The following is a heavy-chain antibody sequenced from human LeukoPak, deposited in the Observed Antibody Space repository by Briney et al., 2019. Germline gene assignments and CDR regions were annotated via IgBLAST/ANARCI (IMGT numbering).Heavy chain of an antibody. CDR3: ASATTAMVYYFDY. V-gene: IGHV4-39*07. CDR2: IYYSGST. Sequence: SGTLSLTCTVSGGSISSSSYYWGWIRQPPGKGLEWIGSIYYSGSTYYNPSLKSRVTISVDTSKNQFSLKLSSVTAADTAVYYCASATTAMVYYFDYWGQGTLVTVSS. CDR1: GGSISSSSYY. D-gene: IGHD5-18*01. J-gene: IGHJ4*02.